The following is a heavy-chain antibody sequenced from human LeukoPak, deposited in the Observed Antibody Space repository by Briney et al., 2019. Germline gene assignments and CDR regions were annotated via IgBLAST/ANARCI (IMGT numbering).Heavy chain of an antibody. V-gene: IGHV3-23*01. J-gene: IGHJ4*02. CDR1: GFTFSSYA. CDR2: ITGGGDTT. D-gene: IGHD2-15*01. CDR3: AKQRSEVVVAATNY. Sequence: GGSLRLSCAASGFTFSSYAMTWVRQAPGKGLEWVSSITGGGDTTYYADSVRGRFTISRDNSKNTLSLQMNSLRAEDTAVYYCAKQRSEVVVAATNYWGQGTLVTVSS.